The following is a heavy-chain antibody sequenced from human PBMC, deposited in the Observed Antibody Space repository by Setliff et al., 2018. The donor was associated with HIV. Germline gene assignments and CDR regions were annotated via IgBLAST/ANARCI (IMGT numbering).Heavy chain of an antibody. V-gene: IGHV3-74*01. J-gene: IGHJ4*02. D-gene: IGHD5-12*01. CDR3: HSGYDTEEQSYFDY. Sequence: GGSLRLSCAASGFTFDRFWVHWVRQAPGKGLVWVSRVNRDGSSTTYADSVKDRFTISRDNAKNTLYLQMNSLRAEDTGVYYCHSGYDTEEQSYFDYWGQGALVTVSS. CDR1: GFTFDRFW. CDR2: VNRDGSST.